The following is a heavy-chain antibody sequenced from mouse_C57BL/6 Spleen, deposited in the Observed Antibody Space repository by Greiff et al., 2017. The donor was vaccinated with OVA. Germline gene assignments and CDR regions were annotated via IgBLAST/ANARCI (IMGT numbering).Heavy chain of an antibody. CDR3: ARDNGYDWNFDV. Sequence: DVMLVESEGGLVQPGSSMKLSCTASGFTFSDYYMAWVRQVPEKGLEWVANINYDGSSTYYLDSLKSRFIISRDNAKNILYLQMSSLKSEDTATYYCARDNGYDWNFDVWGTGTTVTVSS. J-gene: IGHJ1*03. V-gene: IGHV5-16*01. CDR1: GFTFSDYY. CDR2: INYDGSST. D-gene: IGHD2-2*01.